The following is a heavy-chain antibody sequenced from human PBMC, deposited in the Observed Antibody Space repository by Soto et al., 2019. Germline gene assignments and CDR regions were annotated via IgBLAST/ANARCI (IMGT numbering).Heavy chain of an antibody. CDR2: IIPLFGTP. D-gene: IGHD3-10*01. Sequence: QVQLVQSGAEVKKPGSSVKVSCKASGGIFSTYAISWLRQAPGQGLEWMGGIIPLFGTPNYAQRFQGRVTITADEPTRTAYMELSRLNSKNTAVYYCPRDRDNYVSGNYYTRIPFWAQGPLVTVSS. J-gene: IGHJ4*02. CDR3: PRDRDNYVSGNYYTRIPF. V-gene: IGHV1-69*01. CDR1: GGIFSTYA.